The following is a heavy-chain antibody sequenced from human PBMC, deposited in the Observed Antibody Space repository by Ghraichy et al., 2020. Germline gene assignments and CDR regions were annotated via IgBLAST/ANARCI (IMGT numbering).Heavy chain of an antibody. D-gene: IGHD2-21*02. CDR3: SRGFPSCVATADAFDI. V-gene: IGHV4-34*01. CDR1: GRAFSGYY. Sequence: SETLSLTCAVYGRAFSGYYWSWIRQPPGKGLEWIGEINHSGSTNYNPSLKSRVTISVDTSKNQFSLKLSSVTAADTAVYYWSRGFPSCVATADAFDIWGQGTMVTVSS. CDR2: INHSGST. J-gene: IGHJ3*02.